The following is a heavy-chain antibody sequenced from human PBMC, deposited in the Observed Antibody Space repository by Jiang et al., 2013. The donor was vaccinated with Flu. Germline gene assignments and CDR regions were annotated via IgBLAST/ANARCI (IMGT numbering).Heavy chain of an antibody. J-gene: IGHJ5*02. D-gene: IGHD4-17*01. CDR3: ARIPTVTAGP. CDR2: IWPDDSDT. V-gene: IGHV5-51*01. Sequence: GAEVKKPGDSLKISCEGSGYTFSNFWIAWVRQMPGQGLEWMGIIWPDDSDTRYSPSFQGQVTISADKSLTTAYLQWSSLKASDTAMYYCARIPTVTAGPWGQGTLVTVSS. CDR1: GYTFSNFW.